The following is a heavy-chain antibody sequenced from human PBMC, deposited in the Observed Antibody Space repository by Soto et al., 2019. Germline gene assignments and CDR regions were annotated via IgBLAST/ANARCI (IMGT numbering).Heavy chain of an antibody. D-gene: IGHD3-22*01. V-gene: IGHV3-21*01. CDR3: ARGGYYDSSCYYDLRYFQH. Sequence: EVQLVESGGGLVKPGGSLRLSCAASGFTFSTYSMNWVRQAPGKGLEWVSSISSSSSYIYYADSVKGRFTISRDNAKNSLYLQMNSLRAEDTAVYYCARGGYYDSSCYYDLRYFQHWGQGTLVTVSS. CDR2: ISSSSSYI. CDR1: GFTFSTYS. J-gene: IGHJ1*01.